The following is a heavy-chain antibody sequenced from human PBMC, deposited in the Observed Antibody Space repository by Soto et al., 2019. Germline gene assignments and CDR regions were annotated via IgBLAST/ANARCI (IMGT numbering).Heavy chain of an antibody. Sequence: GGSLRLSCPASGFSFSTYGMHRVRQAPGKGLDLVALILYDGSDEYYSASVKGRFTISKDNSKSTLYLKMSSLRAXHKDLYYCGKDRSRTMDAMGVRRQCSDVTVSS. CDR1: GFSFSTYG. J-gene: IGHJ6*02. D-gene: IGHD6-13*01. V-gene: IGHV3-33*06. CDR3: GKDRSRTMDAMGV. CDR2: ILYDGSDE.